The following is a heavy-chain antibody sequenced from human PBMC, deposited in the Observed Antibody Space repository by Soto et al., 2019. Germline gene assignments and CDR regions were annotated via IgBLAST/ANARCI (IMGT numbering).Heavy chain of an antibody. J-gene: IGHJ4*02. CDR2: ISYSGST. CDR3: ARGGGLRSDDFNY. D-gene: IGHD4-17*01. Sequence: SETLSLTCTVSGGSISSYYWSWIRQPPGKGLEWIGCISYSGSTNYNPSLKSRVTMSVDTSKNQFALKLSSVTAADTAVYSCARGGGLRSDDFNYWGQGTLVTVSS. V-gene: IGHV4-59*01. CDR1: GGSISSYY.